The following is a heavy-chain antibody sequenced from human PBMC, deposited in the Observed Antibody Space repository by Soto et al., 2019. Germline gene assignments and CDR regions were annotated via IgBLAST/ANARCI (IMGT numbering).Heavy chain of an antibody. CDR2: MNTNSGNT. V-gene: IGHV1-8*01. CDR3: ARERSAAGTGWFDP. D-gene: IGHD6-13*01. Sequence: QVQLVQSGAEVKKPGASVKVSCKASGYTFTSYDINWVRQATGQGLEWMGWMNTNSGNTGYAQKFQGGVTMTRNTSISTAYMELSSLRSEDTAVYYCARERSAAGTGWFDPWGQGTLVTVSS. J-gene: IGHJ5*02. CDR1: GYTFTSYD.